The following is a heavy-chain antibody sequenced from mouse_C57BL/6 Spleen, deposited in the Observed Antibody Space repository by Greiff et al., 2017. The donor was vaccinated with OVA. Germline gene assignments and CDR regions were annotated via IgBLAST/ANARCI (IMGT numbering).Heavy chain of an antibody. CDR1: GFTFSDYG. V-gene: IGHV5-17*01. Sequence: EVKLMESGGGLVKPGGSLKLSCAASGFTFSDYGMHWVRQAPEKGLEWVAYISSGSSTIYYADTVKGRFTISRDNAKNTLFLQMTSLRSEDTAMYYCARAWGVAYYFDYWGQGTTLTVSS. J-gene: IGHJ2*01. CDR2: ISSGSSTI. CDR3: ARAWGVAYYFDY. D-gene: IGHD4-1*01.